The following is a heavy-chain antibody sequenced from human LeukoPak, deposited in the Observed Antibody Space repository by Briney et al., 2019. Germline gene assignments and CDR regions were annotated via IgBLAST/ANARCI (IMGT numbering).Heavy chain of an antibody. V-gene: IGHV3-30*04. CDR3: AKGAWEVWDSNSYYYYHGMDV. CDR2: ISYDGSNK. J-gene: IGHJ6*02. D-gene: IGHD4-11*01. Sequence: GGSLRLSCAASGFTFSSYAMHWVRQAPGKGLEWVAVISYDGSNKYYADSVKGRFTISRDNSKNTLYLQMNSLRAEDTAVYYCAKGAWEVWDSNSYYYYHGMDVWGQGTTVTVSS. CDR1: GFTFSSYA.